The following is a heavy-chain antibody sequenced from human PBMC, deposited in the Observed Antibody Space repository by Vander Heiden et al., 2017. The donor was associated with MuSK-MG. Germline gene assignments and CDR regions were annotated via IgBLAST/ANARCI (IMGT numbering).Heavy chain of an antibody. D-gene: IGHD2-15*01. CDR2: INTDGSTI. V-gene: IGHV3-74*01. CDR1: GLPFSSFW. CDR3: VRGLLGGGDF. Sequence: EVQLVESGGGLVQPGGSLRLSCVASGLPFSSFWMHWVRQVPGKGLVWVSRINTDGSTITYADSVKGRFTISRDNAKNTMYLQMNSLRAEDTAVYHCVRGLLGGGDFWGQGTLVTVSS. J-gene: IGHJ4*02.